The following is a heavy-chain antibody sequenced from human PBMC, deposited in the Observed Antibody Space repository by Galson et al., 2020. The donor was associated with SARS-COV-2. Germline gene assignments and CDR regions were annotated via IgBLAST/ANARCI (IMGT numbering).Heavy chain of an antibody. V-gene: IGHV1-2*02. D-gene: IGHD6-19*01. CDR3: AREGAVAGLYYYYYYGMDV. J-gene: IGHJ6*02. Sequence: ASVKVSCKASGYTFTGYYMHWVRQAPGQGLEWMGWINPNSGGTNYAQKFQGRVTMTRDTSISTAYMELSRLRSDVTAVYYCAREGAVAGLYYYYYYGMDVWGQGTTVTVSS. CDR1: GYTFTGYY. CDR2: INPNSGGT.